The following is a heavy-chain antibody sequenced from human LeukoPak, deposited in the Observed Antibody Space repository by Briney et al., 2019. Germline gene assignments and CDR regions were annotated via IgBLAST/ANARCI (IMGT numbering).Heavy chain of an antibody. CDR1: GYSFTSYW. CDR2: IYPGDSDT. J-gene: IGHJ3*02. D-gene: IGHD3-22*01. CDR3: ARQGYDSSGYYYDAFDI. Sequence: GESLKISCKGSGYSFTSYWIGWVRPMPGKGLGWMGIIYPGDSDTRYSPSFQGQVTISADKSISTAYLQWSSLKASDTAMYYCARQGYDSSGYYYDAFDIWGQGTMVTVSS. V-gene: IGHV5-51*01.